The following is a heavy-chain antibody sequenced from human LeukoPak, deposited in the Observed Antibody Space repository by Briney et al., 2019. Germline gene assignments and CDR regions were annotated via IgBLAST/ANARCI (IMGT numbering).Heavy chain of an antibody. D-gene: IGHD6-19*01. J-gene: IGHJ4*02. CDR1: GFTFSTYW. V-gene: IGHV3-74*01. CDR3: VRFSSGWSPSGLDN. CDR2: INSDGTTT. Sequence: GGSLRLSCAASGFTFSTYWMHWVRQTPGEGLVWVSNINSDGTTTNYADSVKGRFTISRDNAHNILYLQMNSLRAEDSAVYYCVRFSSGWSPSGLDNWGQGTLVTVSS.